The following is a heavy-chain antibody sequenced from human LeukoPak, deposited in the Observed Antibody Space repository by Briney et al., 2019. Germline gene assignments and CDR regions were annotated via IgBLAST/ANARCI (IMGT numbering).Heavy chain of an antibody. CDR1: GFTFSSYA. CDR3: ARESSHTIFGVVITSYYFDY. V-gene: IGHV3-30-3*01. CDR2: ISYDGSNK. Sequence: PGRSLRLSCAASGFTFSSYAMHWVRQAPGKGLEWVAVISYDGSNKYYADSVKGRFTISRDNSRNTLYLQMNSLRAEDTAVYYCARESSHTIFGVVITSYYFDYWGQGTLVTVSS. J-gene: IGHJ4*02. D-gene: IGHD3-3*01.